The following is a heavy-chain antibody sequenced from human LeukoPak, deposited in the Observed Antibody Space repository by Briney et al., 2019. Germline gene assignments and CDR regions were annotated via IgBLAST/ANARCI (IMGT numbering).Heavy chain of an antibody. Sequence: SETLSLTCTVSGGSISSSSYHWGWIRQPPGKGLEWIGSFYDTGSTYYNPSLKSRLTISADTSKNQVSLRLSSVTAADTAVYYCARHGRGYSANIVDYCGQGTLVTVSS. V-gene: IGHV4-39*01. J-gene: IGHJ4*02. D-gene: IGHD5-12*01. CDR3: ARHGRGYSANIVDY. CDR2: FYDTGST. CDR1: GGSISSSSYH.